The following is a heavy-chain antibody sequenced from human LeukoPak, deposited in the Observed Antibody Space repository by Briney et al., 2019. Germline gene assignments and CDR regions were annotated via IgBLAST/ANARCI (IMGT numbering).Heavy chain of an antibody. CDR3: ARYYYGSGSYENWFDP. D-gene: IGHD3-10*01. CDR2: IYYSGST. V-gene: IGHV4-59*02. J-gene: IGHJ5*02. CDR1: GGSVSSYY. Sequence: SETLSLTCTVSGGSVSSYYWNWIRQPPGKGLEWIGYIYYSGSTNYSPSLKSRVTISVDTSKNQFSLKLSPVTAADTAVYYCARYYYGSGSYENWFDPWGQGTLVTVSS.